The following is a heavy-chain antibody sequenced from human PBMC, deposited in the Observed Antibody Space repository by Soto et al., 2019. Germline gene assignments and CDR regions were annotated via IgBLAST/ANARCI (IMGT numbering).Heavy chain of an antibody. Sequence: QIQLVESGGGVVQPGRSLRLTCAASGFTFSSYTMHWVRQAPGKGLEWVALIFHDGDKIYYSDSVKGRFTISRDNSKSTVYLQMNSLRGEDTATYYCARDVVHGDARYFPSWGQGTLATVSS. CDR3: ARDVVHGDARYFPS. CDR1: GFTFSSYT. CDR2: IFHDGDKI. J-gene: IGHJ5*02. V-gene: IGHV3-30-3*01. D-gene: IGHD4-17*01.